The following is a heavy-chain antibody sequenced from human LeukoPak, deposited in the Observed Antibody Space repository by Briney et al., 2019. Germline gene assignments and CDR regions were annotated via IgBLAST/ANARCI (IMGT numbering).Heavy chain of an antibody. Sequence: GGSLRLSCAASGFTFSSYSMNWVRQAPGKGLEWVSLITGSSGYIYYADSVKGRFTISRDTSKNTLSLQMNSLRAEDTAVYYCAGDKTTGGWYEFDYWGQGTLVTVSS. CDR3: AGDKTTGGWYEFDY. V-gene: IGHV3-21*04. J-gene: IGHJ4*02. CDR2: ITGSSGYI. CDR1: GFTFSSYS. D-gene: IGHD6-19*01.